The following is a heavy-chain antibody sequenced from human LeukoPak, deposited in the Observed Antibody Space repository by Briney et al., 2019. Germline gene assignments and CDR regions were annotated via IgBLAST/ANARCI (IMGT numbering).Heavy chain of an antibody. D-gene: IGHD3-10*01. J-gene: IGHJ5*02. CDR2: IYYSGST. Sequence: SQTLSLTCTVSGGSISSGDYYWSWIRQPPGKGLEWIGYIYYSGSTYYNLSLKSRVTISVDTSKNQFSLKLSSVTAADTAVYYCARDRYGSGSYYAPYNWFDPWGQGTLVTVSS. V-gene: IGHV4-30-4*01. CDR1: GGSISSGDYY. CDR3: ARDRYGSGSYYAPYNWFDP.